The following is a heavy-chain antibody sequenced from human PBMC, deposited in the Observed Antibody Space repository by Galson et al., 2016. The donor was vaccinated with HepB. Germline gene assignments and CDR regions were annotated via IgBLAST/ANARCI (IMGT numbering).Heavy chain of an antibody. J-gene: IGHJ4*02. CDR2: INPSDATT. CDR1: GYTFTAYY. D-gene: IGHD2-2*01. CDR3: AISTDGEGPHDY. Sequence: SVKVSCKASGYTFTAYYMHWLRQAPGQGLEWMGIINPSDATTNFAQKFQGRVTVTGDTSTSTVHMELNSLRAEDTAVYYCAISTDGEGPHDYWGQGTLVTVSS. V-gene: IGHV1-46*01.